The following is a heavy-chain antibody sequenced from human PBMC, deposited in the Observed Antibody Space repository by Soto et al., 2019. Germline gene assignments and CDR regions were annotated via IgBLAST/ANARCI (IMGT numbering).Heavy chain of an antibody. J-gene: IGHJ4*02. CDR1: GGSISSGGYY. V-gene: IGHV4-31*03. CDR3: ASRYCGGDCYSWGTKLRASGIDY. D-gene: IGHD2-21*02. Sequence: QVQLQESGPGLVKPSQTLSLTCTVSGGSISSGGYYWSWIRQHPGKGLEWIGYIYYSGSTYYNPSLKSRVTISVDTSKNQFSLKLSSVTAADTAVYYCASRYCGGDCYSWGTKLRASGIDYWGQGTLVTVSS. CDR2: IYYSGST.